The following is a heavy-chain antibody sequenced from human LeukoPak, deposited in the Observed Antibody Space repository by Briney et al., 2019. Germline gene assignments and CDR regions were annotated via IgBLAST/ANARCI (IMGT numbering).Heavy chain of an antibody. CDR2: ISSSSSTI. Sequence: PGGSLRLSCAASGFTFSSYSMNWVRQAPGKGLEWVSYISSSSSTIYYADSVKGRFTISRDNAKNSLYLQMNSLRAEDTAVYYCARDLTDQRETTVTGYYYYGMDAWGQGTTVTVSS. D-gene: IGHD4-17*01. CDR3: ARDLTDQRETTVTGYYYYGMDA. CDR1: GFTFSSYS. V-gene: IGHV3-48*01. J-gene: IGHJ6*02.